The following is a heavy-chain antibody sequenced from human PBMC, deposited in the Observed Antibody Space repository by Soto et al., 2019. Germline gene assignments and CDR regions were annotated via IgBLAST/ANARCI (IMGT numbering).Heavy chain of an antibody. CDR1: GFSISRSA. CDR3: ARDLQAGDDNVNWFAP. V-gene: IGHV3-30-3*01. Sequence: QVQLVESGGGVVQPGRSLRLSCAASGFSISRSAMHWVRQAPGKGLEWVAVIGYDGSNKWYADSAKGRFTISRDNSKNTLYLDMSSLRAEDTAIYFCARDLQAGDDNVNWFAPWGQGTRVTVSS. CDR2: IGYDGSNK. D-gene: IGHD1-1*01. J-gene: IGHJ5*02.